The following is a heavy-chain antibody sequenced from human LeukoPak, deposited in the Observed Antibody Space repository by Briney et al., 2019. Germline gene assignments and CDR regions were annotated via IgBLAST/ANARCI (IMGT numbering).Heavy chain of an antibody. D-gene: IGHD5-18*01. J-gene: IGHJ4*02. CDR1: GGSISSYY. V-gene: IGHV4-59*01. CDR3: ARDGHIGRWIQLWVDYYFDY. Sequence: SETLSLTCTVSGGSISSYYWSWIRQPPGKGLEWIGYIYYSGSTKYNPSLKSRVTISVDTSKNQFSLILSSVTAAGTAVYYCARDGHIGRWIQLWVDYYFDYWGQGTLVTVSS. CDR2: IYYSGST.